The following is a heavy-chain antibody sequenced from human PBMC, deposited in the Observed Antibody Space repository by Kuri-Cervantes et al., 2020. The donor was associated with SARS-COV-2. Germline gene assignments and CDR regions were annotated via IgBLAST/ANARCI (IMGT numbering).Heavy chain of an antibody. V-gene: IGHV1-18*01. D-gene: IGHD1-26*01. J-gene: IGHJ4*02. Sequence: ASVKVSCKASGYTFTSYCISWVRQAPGQGLEWMGWISAYNGNTNYAQKLQGRVTMTTDTSTSTAYMELRSLRSDDTAVYYCARDVGYSGSSSGCDYWGQGTLVTVSS. CDR2: ISAYNGNT. CDR3: ARDVGYSGSSSGCDY. CDR1: GYTFTSYC.